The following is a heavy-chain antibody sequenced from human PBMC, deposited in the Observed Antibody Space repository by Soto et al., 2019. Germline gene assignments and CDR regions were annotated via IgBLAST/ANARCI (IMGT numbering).Heavy chain of an antibody. J-gene: IGHJ4*02. D-gene: IGHD1-7*01. CDR2: INHSGGT. Sequence: PSETLSLTCAVYGGSFSGYYWSWIRQSPGKGLEWIGEINHSGGTNYNPSLKSRLTISVDTSKNQFSLKLTSVTAADTAVYYCARLRYNWNYVWDYWGQGTLVTVSS. CDR1: GGSFSGYY. CDR3: ARLRYNWNYVWDY. V-gene: IGHV4-34*01.